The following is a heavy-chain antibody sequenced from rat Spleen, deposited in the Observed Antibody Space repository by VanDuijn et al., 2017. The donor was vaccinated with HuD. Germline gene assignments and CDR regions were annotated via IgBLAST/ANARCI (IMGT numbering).Heavy chain of an antibody. CDR1: GFTFSDYY. J-gene: IGHJ3*01. CDR2: ISPSGGSA. CDR3: VSHGARISRFAY. V-gene: IGHV5-25*01. Sequence: EVQLVESGGGLVQPGRSLKLSCAASGFTFSDYYMAWVRQAPTKGLEWVASISPSGGSAYYRDSVKGRFTISRDNAKSTLYLQMDSLRSEDTATYYCVSHGARISRFAYWGQGTLVTVS. D-gene: IGHD2-7*01.